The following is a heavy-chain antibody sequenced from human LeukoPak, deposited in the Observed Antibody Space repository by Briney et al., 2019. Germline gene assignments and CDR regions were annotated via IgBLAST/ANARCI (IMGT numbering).Heavy chain of an antibody. CDR3: ALLAVASDFDY. V-gene: IGHV3-48*03. D-gene: IGHD6-19*01. J-gene: IGHJ4*02. CDR2: IASSGTTI. CDR1: GFPFSVYE. Sequence: GGSLRLSCAVSGFPFSVYEMNWVRQAPGKGLEWVSNIASSGTTIYYADSVKGRFSISRDNAMSSLYLQMNSLRVEDTAAYYCALLAVASDFDYWGQGALVTVSS.